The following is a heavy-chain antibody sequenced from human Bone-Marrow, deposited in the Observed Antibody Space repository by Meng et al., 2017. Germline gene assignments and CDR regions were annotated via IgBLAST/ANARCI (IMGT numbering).Heavy chain of an antibody. CDR3: ATFRSLDY. V-gene: IGHV3-74*01. D-gene: IGHD3-16*02. J-gene: IGHJ4*02. CDR2: IKNDGCST. CDR1: GNTFRNYW. Sequence: GESLKISCAASGNTFRNYWMHWVRQVPGKGLEWVSRIKNDGCSTSYADSVKGRFTISRDSAQNTLYLQRNSLTAEDTAVYYCATFRSLDYWGQGTLVTVSS.